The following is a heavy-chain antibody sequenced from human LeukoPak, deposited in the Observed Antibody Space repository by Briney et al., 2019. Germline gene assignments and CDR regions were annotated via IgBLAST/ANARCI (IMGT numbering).Heavy chain of an antibody. CDR2: INPNSGGT. D-gene: IGHD3-22*01. J-gene: IGHJ4*02. CDR1: GYTFTGHY. Sequence: ASVKVSCKASGYTFTGHYMNSVRQAPGQGLEWMGWINPNSGGTNYAQKFQGRVTMTRDTSISTAYMELSSLRSDDTAVYYCARVEYHYDSSGYYDYWGQGTLVTVSS. V-gene: IGHV1-2*02. CDR3: ARVEYHYDSSGYYDY.